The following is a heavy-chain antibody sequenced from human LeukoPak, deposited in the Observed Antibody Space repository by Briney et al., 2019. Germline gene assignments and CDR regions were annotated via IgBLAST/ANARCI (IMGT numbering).Heavy chain of an antibody. CDR1: GYTFTGYY. CDR3: ARDRVGSGWPRPFYFEF. Sequence: GASVTLSCQPSGYTFTGYYLHWVRQAPGQGLECMGWMNPITGATVYAQKFQGRVTLTRDTSISTAYMELTSLRSDDTAIYYCARDRVGSGWPRPFYFEFWGQGTLVSVSS. D-gene: IGHD6-19*01. J-gene: IGHJ4*02. V-gene: IGHV1-2*02. CDR2: MNPITGAT.